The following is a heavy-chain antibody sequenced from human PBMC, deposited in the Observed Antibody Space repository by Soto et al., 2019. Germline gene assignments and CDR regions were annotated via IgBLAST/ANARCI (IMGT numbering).Heavy chain of an antibody. Sequence: SVKVSCKASGGTFSSYAISWVRQAPGQGLEWMGGIIPIFGTANYAQKFQGRVTITADESTSTAYMELSSLRSEDTAVYYCARDVDTAMARESYYYYGMDVWGQGTTVTAP. CDR2: IIPIFGTA. J-gene: IGHJ6*02. V-gene: IGHV1-69*13. CDR1: GGTFSSYA. CDR3: ARDVDTAMARESYYYYGMDV. D-gene: IGHD5-18*01.